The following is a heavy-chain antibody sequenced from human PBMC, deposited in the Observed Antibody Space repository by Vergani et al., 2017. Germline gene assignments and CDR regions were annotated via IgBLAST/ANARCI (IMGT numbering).Heavy chain of an antibody. J-gene: IGHJ4*02. CDR3: ARERHRDGYDFDY. CDR2: IWYDGSNK. D-gene: IGHD5-24*01. Sequence: QVQLVESGGGVVQPGRSLRLSCAASGFTFSSYGMHWVRQAPGKGLEWVAVIWYDGSNKYYADSVKGRFTISRDNSKNTLYLQMNSLRAEDTAVYYCARERHRDGYDFDYWGQGTLVTVSS. CDR1: GFTFSSYG. V-gene: IGHV3-33*01.